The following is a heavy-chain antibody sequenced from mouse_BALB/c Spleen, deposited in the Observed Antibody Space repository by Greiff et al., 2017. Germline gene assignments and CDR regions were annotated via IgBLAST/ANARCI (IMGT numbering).Heavy chain of an antibody. J-gene: IGHJ2*01. Sequence: EVKVVESGAELVKPGASVKLSCTASGFNIKDTYMHWVKQRPEQGLEWIGRIDPANGNTKYDPKFQGKATITADTSSNTAYLQLSSLTSEDTAVYYCAREDLGRGDYWGQGTTLTVSS. V-gene: IGHV14-3*02. CDR2: IDPANGNT. D-gene: IGHD4-1*01. CDR3: AREDLGRGDY. CDR1: GFNIKDTY.